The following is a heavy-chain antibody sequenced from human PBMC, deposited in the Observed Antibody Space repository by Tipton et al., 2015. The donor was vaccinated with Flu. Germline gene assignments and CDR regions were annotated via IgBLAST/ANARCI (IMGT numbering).Heavy chain of an antibody. V-gene: IGHV4-38-2*02. Sequence: TLSLTCSVSGDSIGSGYYWGWIRQPPGKGLEWIGNIHKTGSTYFNPSLTGRVSISVDTSKNQFSLRLTSVTAADTAVYYCAKGHGTSFPTSRIFDWWGQGSLVTVSS. D-gene: IGHD2/OR15-2a*01. CDR3: AKGHGTSFPTSRIFDW. CDR2: IHKTGST. CDR1: GDSIGSGYY. J-gene: IGHJ4*02.